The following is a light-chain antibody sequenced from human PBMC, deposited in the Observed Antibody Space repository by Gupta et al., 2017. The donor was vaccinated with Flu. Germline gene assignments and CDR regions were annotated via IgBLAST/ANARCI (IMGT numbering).Light chain of an antibody. Sequence: MTLSPDALAVSLANCASTNCKSSQSVLYSSNNKNYLAWYQQKPGQPPKLLIYWASTRESGVPDRFSGSGSGTDFTLTISSLQAEDVAVYYCQQYYSTPFTFGPGTKVDIK. CDR2: WAS. CDR3: QQYYSTPFT. V-gene: IGKV4-1*01. CDR1: QSVLYSSNNKNY. J-gene: IGKJ3*01.